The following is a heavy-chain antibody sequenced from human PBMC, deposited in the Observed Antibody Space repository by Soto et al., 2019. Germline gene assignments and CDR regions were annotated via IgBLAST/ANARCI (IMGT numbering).Heavy chain of an antibody. Sequence: QITLKESGPTLVKPTQTLTLTCTFSVFSMTTRGVGVGWIRQPPGEALEWLALIYGYDDKRHSPSLNNRLTVTKHASQNQVVLTMTNMDPEDTATYYWAHGCRGGYDYVAVAFDVWGQGTLVTGSS. V-gene: IGHV2-5*01. CDR3: AHGCRGGYDYVAVAFDV. CDR2: IYGYDDK. J-gene: IGHJ3*01. D-gene: IGHD5-12*01. CDR1: VFSMTTRGVG.